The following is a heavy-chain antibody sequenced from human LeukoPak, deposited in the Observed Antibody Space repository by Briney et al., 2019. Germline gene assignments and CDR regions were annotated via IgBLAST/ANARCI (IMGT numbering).Heavy chain of an antibody. V-gene: IGHV4-39*02. CDR1: GGSISGSSYY. J-gene: IGHJ4*02. CDR2: IYYSGST. Sequence: SETLSLTCIVSGGSISGSSYYWGWIRQPPGKGLEWIGSIYYSGSTYYTPSLGSRLTISVDTSKNQFSLKLTSVTAADMAVYYCARETEFDGFDYWGQGTLVTVSS. CDR3: ARETEFDGFDY. D-gene: IGHD3-10*01.